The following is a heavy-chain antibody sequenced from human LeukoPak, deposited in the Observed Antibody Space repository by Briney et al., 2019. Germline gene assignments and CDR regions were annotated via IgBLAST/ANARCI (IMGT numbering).Heavy chain of an antibody. CDR1: GFNFSNYA. CDR3: ARDYADYVGYFFFDY. D-gene: IGHD4-17*01. V-gene: IGHV3-23*01. CDR2: ISGGGETT. J-gene: IGHJ4*02. Sequence: PGGSLRLSCAASGFNFSNYAMTWVRQAPGKGLEWVSSISGGGETTYYADSAKGRFTISRDNSQNTLYLQMNSLRAEDTAVYYCARDYADYVGYFFFDYWGQGTLVTVSS.